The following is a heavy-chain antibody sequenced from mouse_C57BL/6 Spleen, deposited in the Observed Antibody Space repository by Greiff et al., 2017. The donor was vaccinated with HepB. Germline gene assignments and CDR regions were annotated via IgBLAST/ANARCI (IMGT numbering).Heavy chain of an antibody. CDR1: GYTFTDYE. V-gene: IGHV1-15*01. CDR2: IDPETGGT. Sequence: VQLQQSGAELVRPGASVTLSCKASGYTFTDYEMHWVKQTPVHGLEWIGAIDPETGGTAYNQKFKGKAILTADKSSSTAYMELRSLTSGDSADYYCTRRDSYYYGSSSWYFDVWGTGTTVTVSA. CDR3: TRRDSYYYGSSSWYFDV. J-gene: IGHJ1*03. D-gene: IGHD1-1*01.